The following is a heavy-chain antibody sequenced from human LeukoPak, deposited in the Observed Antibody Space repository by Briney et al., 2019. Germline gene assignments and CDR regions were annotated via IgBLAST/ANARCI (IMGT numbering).Heavy chain of an antibody. J-gene: IGHJ4*02. CDR2: IYYSGST. D-gene: IGHD3-10*01. V-gene: IGHV4-59*01. CDR3: ARGGALWFGELLEYYFDY. CDR1: GGSISSYY. Sequence: PSETLSLTCTVSGGSISSYYWSWIRQPPGKGLEWIGYIYYSGSTNYNPSLKSRVTISVDTSKNQFSLKLSSVTAADTAVYYCARGGALWFGELLEYYFDYWGQGTLVTVSS.